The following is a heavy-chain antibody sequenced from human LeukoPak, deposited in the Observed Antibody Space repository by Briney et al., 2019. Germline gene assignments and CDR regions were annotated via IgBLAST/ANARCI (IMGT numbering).Heavy chain of an antibody. J-gene: IGHJ4*02. CDR3: ARDSTTVTTAWGY. CDR2: ISSSGSTI. V-gene: IGHV3-48*03. CDR1: GFTFSSYE. Sequence: GGSLRLSCAASGFTFSSYEMNWVRQAPGKGLEWVSYISSSGSTIYYADSVKGRFTISRDNAKNSLYLQMNSLRAEDTAVYYCARDSTTVTTAWGYWGQGTLVTVSS. D-gene: IGHD4-17*01.